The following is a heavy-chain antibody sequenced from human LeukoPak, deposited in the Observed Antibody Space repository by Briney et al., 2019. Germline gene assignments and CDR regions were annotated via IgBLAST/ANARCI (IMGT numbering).Heavy chain of an antibody. CDR3: ARAPGFVRYFDWLLDAFDI. D-gene: IGHD3-9*01. Sequence: PSEILSLTCTVSGGSISSGGYYWSWIRQHPGKGLEWIGYIYYSGSTYYNPSLKSRVTISVDTSKNQFSLKLSSVTAADTAVYYCARAPGFVRYFDWLLDAFDIWGQGTMVTVSS. CDR2: IYYSGST. V-gene: IGHV4-31*03. J-gene: IGHJ3*02. CDR1: GGSISSGGYY.